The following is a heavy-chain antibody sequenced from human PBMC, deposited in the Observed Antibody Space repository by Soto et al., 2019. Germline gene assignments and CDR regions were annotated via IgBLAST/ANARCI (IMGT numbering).Heavy chain of an antibody. CDR2: IYYSGST. CDR3: ARSRPPVPITIFGVAPPYYFDY. CDR1: GGSISSYY. Sequence: SETLSLTCTVSGGSISSYYWSWIRQPPGKGLEWIGYIYYSGSTNYNPSLKSRVTISVDTSKNQFSLKLSSVTAADTAVYYCARSRPPVPITIFGVAPPYYFDYWGQGTLVTVS. V-gene: IGHV4-59*01. J-gene: IGHJ4*02. D-gene: IGHD3-3*01.